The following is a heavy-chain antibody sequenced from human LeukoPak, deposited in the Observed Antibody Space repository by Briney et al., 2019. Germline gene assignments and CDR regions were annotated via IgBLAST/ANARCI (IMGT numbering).Heavy chain of an antibody. CDR3: AKDIASSSYYYMDV. Sequence: SGGSLRLSCAASGFTFDDYAMHWVRQAPGKGLEWVSGISWNSGSIGYADSVKGRFTISRDNAKNFLYLQMNSLRAEDTALYYCAKDIASSSYYYMDVWGKGTTVTVSS. V-gene: IGHV3-9*01. D-gene: IGHD6-6*01. J-gene: IGHJ6*03. CDR2: ISWNSGSI. CDR1: GFTFDDYA.